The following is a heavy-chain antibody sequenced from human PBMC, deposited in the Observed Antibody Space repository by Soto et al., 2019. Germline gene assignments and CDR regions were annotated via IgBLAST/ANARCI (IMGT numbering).Heavy chain of an antibody. V-gene: IGHV1-46*01. CDR3: ARERPSRDIVLKVYAKGPYYYGMAV. J-gene: IGHJ6*02. D-gene: IGHD2-8*01. CDR1: GYTFTSYY. Sequence: ASVKVSCKASGYTFTSYYMHWVRQAPGQGLEWMGIINPSGGSTSYAQKFQGRVTMTRDTSTSTVYMELSSLRSEDTAVYYCARERPSRDIVLKVYAKGPYYYGMAVWGQGTTVTVSS. CDR2: INPSGGST.